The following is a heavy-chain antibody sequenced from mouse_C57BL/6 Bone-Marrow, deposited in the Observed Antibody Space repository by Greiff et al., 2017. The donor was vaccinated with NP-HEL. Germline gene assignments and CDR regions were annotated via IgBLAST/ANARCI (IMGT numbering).Heavy chain of an antibody. J-gene: IGHJ2*01. D-gene: IGHD1-1*01. CDR1: GYTFTSYG. CDR2: IYPRSGNT. Sequence: VQLKQSGAELARPGASVKLSCKASGYTFTSYGISWVKQRTGQGLEWIGEIYPRSGNTYYNEKFKGKATLTADKSSSTAYMELRSLTSENTAVYFCARNGLSYDYGGQGTTLTVSS. V-gene: IGHV1-81*01. CDR3: ARNGLSYDY.